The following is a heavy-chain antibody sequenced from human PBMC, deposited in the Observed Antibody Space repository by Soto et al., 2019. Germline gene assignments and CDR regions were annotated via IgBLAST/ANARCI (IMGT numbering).Heavy chain of an antibody. CDR2: IQSGGPT. J-gene: IGHJ6*04. D-gene: IGHD2-15*01. CDR1: GFTVSSKY. Sequence: EVQLVESGGGLVQPGGSLRLSCAASGFTVSSKYMSWVRQAPGKGLEWVSLIQSGGPTYYADSVKGRFSISRDTSENTVHLQMDSLRAADTAVYYCARDDVLCDGGRCYGVPFDVRGKGNTVTVSS. CDR3: ARDDVLCDGGRCYGVPFDV. V-gene: IGHV3-66*01.